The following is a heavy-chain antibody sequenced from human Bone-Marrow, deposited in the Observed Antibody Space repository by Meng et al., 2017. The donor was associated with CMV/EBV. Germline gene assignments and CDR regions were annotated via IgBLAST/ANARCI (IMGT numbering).Heavy chain of an antibody. Sequence: ASVKVSCKAPGYTFTGYYMHWVRQAPGQGLEWMGWINPNSGGTNYAQKFQGRVTMTRDTSVSTAYMEMTRLTSADTAVFYCARVKEDSSGWYPLDYWGQGTRVTGSS. CDR2: INPNSGGT. CDR1: GYTFTGYY. J-gene: IGHJ4*02. D-gene: IGHD6-19*01. CDR3: ARVKEDSSGWYPLDY. V-gene: IGHV1-2*02.